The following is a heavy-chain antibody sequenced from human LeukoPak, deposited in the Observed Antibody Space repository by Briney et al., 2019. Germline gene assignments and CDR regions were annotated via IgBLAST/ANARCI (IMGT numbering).Heavy chain of an antibody. CDR3: ARVHVDFWSGYSPFDY. D-gene: IGHD3-3*01. CDR1: GYTFTGYY. J-gene: IGHJ4*02. Sequence: ASVKVSCKASGYTFTGYYMHWVRQAPGQGLEWMGWINPNSGGTNYAQKFQGRVTMTRDTSISTAYMELSRLRSDDTAVYYCARVHVDFWSGYSPFDYWGQGTLVTVSS. V-gene: IGHV1-2*02. CDR2: INPNSGGT.